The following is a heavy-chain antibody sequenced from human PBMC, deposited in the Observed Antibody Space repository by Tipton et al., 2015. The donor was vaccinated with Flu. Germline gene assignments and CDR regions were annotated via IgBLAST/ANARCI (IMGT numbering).Heavy chain of an antibody. J-gene: IGHJ3*02. Sequence: TLSLTCTVSGGSISSSSYYWGWIRQPPGKGLEWIGSIYYSGSTYYNPSLKSRVTMSVDTSKNQFSLQLNSVTPEDTAVYYCARDLTVTTGSAFDIWGQGTMVTVSS. CDR1: GGSISSSSYY. CDR3: ARDLTVTTGSAFDI. CDR2: IYYSGST. D-gene: IGHD4-17*01. V-gene: IGHV4-39*07.